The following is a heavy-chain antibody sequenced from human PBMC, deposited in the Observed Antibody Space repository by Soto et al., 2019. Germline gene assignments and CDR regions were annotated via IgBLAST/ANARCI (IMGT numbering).Heavy chain of an antibody. J-gene: IGHJ4*02. CDR2: IKQDGSEN. CDR1: GFTFSSYW. V-gene: IGHV3-7*01. D-gene: IGHD3-3*01. Sequence: GGSLRLSCAASGFTFSSYWMSWVRQAPGKGLEWVANIKQDGSENYFVDSVKGRFTISRENAKNSLYLQMNSLRAEETDGLYCARVGGHNGITIFGVVSKYYFDYWGQGTLVTVSS. CDR3: ARVGGHNGITIFGVVSKYYFDY.